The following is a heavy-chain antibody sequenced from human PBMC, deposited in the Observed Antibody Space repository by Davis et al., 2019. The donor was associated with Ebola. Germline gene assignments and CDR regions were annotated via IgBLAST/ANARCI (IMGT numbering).Heavy chain of an antibody. D-gene: IGHD3-16*01. CDR3: AKIFFGTRAIDYGDY. J-gene: IGHJ4*02. CDR1: GFTFSSYN. CDR2: ISSISSTI. V-gene: IGHV3-48*02. Sequence: PGGSLRLSCAASGFTFSSYNMNWVRQAPGKGLEWVSYISSISSTIHYADSVRGRFTISRDNAKSSLYLQMNSLRDEDTAVYYCAKIFFGTRAIDYGDYWGQGTLVTVSS.